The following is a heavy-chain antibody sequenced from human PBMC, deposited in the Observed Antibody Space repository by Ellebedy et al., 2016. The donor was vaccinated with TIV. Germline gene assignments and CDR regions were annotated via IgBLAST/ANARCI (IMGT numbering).Heavy chain of an antibody. CDR3: ARDQGYCSGGNCFERYFDY. CDR2: ISSSSSYT. V-gene: IGHV3-11*06. Sequence: GESLKISCAASGFTFSDYYMSWIRPAPGKGLEWVSYISSSSSYTNYADSVRGRFTISRDNARNSLYLQMNSLRAEDTAVYYCARDQGYCSGGNCFERYFDYWGQGTLVTVSS. CDR1: GFTFSDYY. D-gene: IGHD2-15*01. J-gene: IGHJ4*02.